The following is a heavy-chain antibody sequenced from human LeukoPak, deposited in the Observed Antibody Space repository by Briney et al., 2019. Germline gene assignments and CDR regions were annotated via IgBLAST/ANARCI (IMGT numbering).Heavy chain of an antibody. J-gene: IGHJ6*02. Sequence: GGSLRLSCAASGFTFSNYWMSWVRQAPGQGLEWVANIKQDGSEKYYVDSVKGRFTISRDNAKNSLYLQMNRLRDEDTAVYYCARVYGSGTYYPYRMDVWGQGTTVTVSS. CDR2: IKQDGSEK. V-gene: IGHV3-7*04. CDR1: GFTFSNYW. CDR3: ARVYGSGTYYPYRMDV. D-gene: IGHD3-10*01.